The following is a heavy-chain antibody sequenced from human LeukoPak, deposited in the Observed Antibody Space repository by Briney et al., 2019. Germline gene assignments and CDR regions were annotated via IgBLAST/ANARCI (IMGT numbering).Heavy chain of an antibody. D-gene: IGHD2-2*01. J-gene: IGHJ4*02. CDR1: GFTFRDYY. CDR2: ISSSSSYT. V-gene: IGHV3-11*05. CDR3: ARDRCSSTSCYYVFDY. Sequence: TLILSCAASGFTFRDYYMSWIRDAPVNGLEWVSYISSSSSYTNYADSVKGRFTISRDNAKNSLYLQMNSLRAEDTAVYYCARDRCSSTSCYYVFDYWGQGTLVTVSS.